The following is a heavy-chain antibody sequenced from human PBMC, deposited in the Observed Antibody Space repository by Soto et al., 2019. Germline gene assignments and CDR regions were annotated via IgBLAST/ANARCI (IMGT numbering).Heavy chain of an antibody. V-gene: IGHV1-46*01. CDR2: INPSGGST. CDR1: GYTFTSHY. J-gene: IGHJ4*02. Sequence: QVQLVQSGAEVKKPGASVKVSCKASGYTFTSHYIHWVRQAPGQGLEWMGIINPSGGSTSYAQKFQGRVTMIRDTSTSTVYMELSSLRSEDTAVYYCARTLWFGELWAPFDYWGQGTLVTVSS. CDR3: ARTLWFGELWAPFDY. D-gene: IGHD3-10*01.